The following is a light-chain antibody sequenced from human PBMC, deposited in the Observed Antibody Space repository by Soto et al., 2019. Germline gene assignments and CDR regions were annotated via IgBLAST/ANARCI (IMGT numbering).Light chain of an antibody. CDR3: QQRSNWPLT. J-gene: IGKJ4*01. V-gene: IGKV3-11*01. Sequence: EIVLTQSPATLSLSPGERATLSCRASQSVSSYLAWYQQKPGQAPRLLIYDASNRATGIPARFSGSGSGTDFTLTISSLEPADFAGYYCQQRSNWPLTFGVGTQVAIK. CDR2: DAS. CDR1: QSVSSY.